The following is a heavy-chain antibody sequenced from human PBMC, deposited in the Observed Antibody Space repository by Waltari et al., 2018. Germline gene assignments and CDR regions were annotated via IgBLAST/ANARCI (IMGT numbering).Heavy chain of an antibody. CDR1: GGSISSHY. CDR3: ARDGGSSWGKDAFDI. Sequence: QVQLQESGPGLVKPSETLSLTCTVSGGSISSHYWSWLRQPPGKGLEWIGYIYYSGSTNYNPSLKSRVTISVDTSKNQFSLKLSSVTAADTAVYYCARDGGSSWGKDAFDIWGQGTMVTVSS. J-gene: IGHJ3*02. V-gene: IGHV4-59*11. CDR2: IYYSGST. D-gene: IGHD6-13*01.